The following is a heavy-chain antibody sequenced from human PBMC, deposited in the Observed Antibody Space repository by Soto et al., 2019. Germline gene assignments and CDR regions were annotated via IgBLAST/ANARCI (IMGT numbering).Heavy chain of an antibody. Sequence: QITLKESGPTLVKPTQTLTLTCTFSGFSLSTSGVGVGWIRQPPGKALEWLALIYWDDDKRYSPSLKSRLTITKDTSKNQVVLTTTNMDPVDTATYYCAHSGYYDSSGDFDYWGQGTLVTVSS. J-gene: IGHJ4*02. CDR1: GFSLSTSGVG. V-gene: IGHV2-5*02. CDR2: IYWDDDK. CDR3: AHSGYYDSSGDFDY. D-gene: IGHD3-22*01.